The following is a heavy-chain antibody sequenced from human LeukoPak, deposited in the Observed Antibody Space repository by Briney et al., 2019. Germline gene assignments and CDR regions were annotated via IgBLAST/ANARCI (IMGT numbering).Heavy chain of an antibody. J-gene: IGHJ4*02. Sequence: PGGSLRLSCAAFGFIFGDYSMNWVRQAPGKGLEWISYIGIDSGNTKYADSVKGRFTISADSARNSLYLQMNSLRVEDTAVYYCARDHNYAFDNWGQGTLSPSPQ. CDR1: GFIFGDYS. CDR2: IGIDSGNT. V-gene: IGHV3-48*04. D-gene: IGHD1-1*01. CDR3: ARDHNYAFDN.